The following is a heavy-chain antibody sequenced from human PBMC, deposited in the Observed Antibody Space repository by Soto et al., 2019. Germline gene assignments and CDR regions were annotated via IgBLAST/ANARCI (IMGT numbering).Heavy chain of an antibody. J-gene: IGHJ3*02. CDR1: GFTFSSYA. CDR2: ISGSGGST. Sequence: GGSLRLSCAASGFTFSSYAMSWVRQAPGKGLEWVSAISGSGGSTYYADSVKGRFTISRDNSKNTLYLQMNSLRAEDTAVYYCAKTSKPMDCGGDCHDAFDIWGQGTMVTVSS. D-gene: IGHD2-21*02. CDR3: AKTSKPMDCGGDCHDAFDI. V-gene: IGHV3-23*01.